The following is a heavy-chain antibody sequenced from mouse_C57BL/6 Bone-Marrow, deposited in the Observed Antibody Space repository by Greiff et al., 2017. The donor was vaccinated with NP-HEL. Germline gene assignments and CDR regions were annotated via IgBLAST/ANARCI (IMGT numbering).Heavy chain of an antibody. CDR1: GYTFTDYY. CDR2: IFPGSGST. Sequence: QVQLKESGPELVKPGASVKISCKASGYTFTDYYINWVKQRPGQGLEWIGWIFPGSGSTYYNEKFKGKATLTVDKSSSTAYMLLSSLTSEDSAVYFCARRWDRGYYFDYWGQGTTLTVSS. J-gene: IGHJ2*01. V-gene: IGHV1-75*01. CDR3: ARRWDRGYYFDY. D-gene: IGHD3-3*01.